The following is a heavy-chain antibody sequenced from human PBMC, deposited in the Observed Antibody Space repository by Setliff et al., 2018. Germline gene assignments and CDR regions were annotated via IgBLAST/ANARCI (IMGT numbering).Heavy chain of an antibody. J-gene: IGHJ4*02. D-gene: IGHD3-16*01. CDR2: IHYRGTT. V-gene: IGHV4-39*01. CDR3: AIGGGYCDFFDCFPFDN. Sequence: TLSLPCTVSGASISSGTYYWAWIRQPPGKGLEWIGRIHYRGTTYSNASLASRLTISVDTAKNQFSLKLTSVTAADTAVYYCAIGGGYCDFFDCFPFDNWGQGFLVTVSS. CDR1: GASISSGTYY.